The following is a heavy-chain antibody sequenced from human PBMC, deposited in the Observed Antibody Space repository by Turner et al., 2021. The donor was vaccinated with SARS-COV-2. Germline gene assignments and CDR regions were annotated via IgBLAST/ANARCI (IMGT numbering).Heavy chain of an antibody. CDR3: ARDHRPVVVPAAKRAGSYYYGMDV. V-gene: IGHV3-21*01. Sequence: EVPLVESGGGLVKPGGSLRLSCAPSGFTCSSESMNWVRQAPGKGLEWVSSISSSSSYIYYADSVKGRFTITRDNAKNSLYLQMNILRAEDTAVYYCARDHRPVVVPAAKRAGSYYYGMDVWGQGTTVTVSS. CDR1: GFTCSSES. D-gene: IGHD2-2*01. J-gene: IGHJ6*02. CDR2: ISSSSSYI.